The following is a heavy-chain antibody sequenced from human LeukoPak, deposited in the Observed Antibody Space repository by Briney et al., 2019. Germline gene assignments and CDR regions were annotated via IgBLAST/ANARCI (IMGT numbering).Heavy chain of an antibody. V-gene: IGHV4-34*01. Sequence: PSGTLSLTCAVYGGSFSGYYWSWIRQPPGKGLEWIGEINHSGSTNYNPSLKSRVTISVDTSKNQFSLKLSSVTAADTAVYYCAREGLSSGEEDYYYMDVWGKGTTVTVSS. CDR1: GGSFSGYY. J-gene: IGHJ6*03. D-gene: IGHD3-22*01. CDR3: AREGLSSGEEDYYYMDV. CDR2: INHSGST.